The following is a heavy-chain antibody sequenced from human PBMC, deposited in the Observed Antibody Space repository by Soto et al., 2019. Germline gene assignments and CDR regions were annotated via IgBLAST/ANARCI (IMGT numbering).Heavy chain of an antibody. D-gene: IGHD5-18*01. V-gene: IGHV3-21*01. CDR1: GFTFSSYS. CDR3: ARGTAMAHDAFDI. CDR2: ISSSSSYI. Sequence: PGGSLRLSCAASGFTFSSYSMNWVRQAPGKGLEWVSSISSSSSYIYYADSVKGRFTISRDNAKNSLYLQMNSLRAEDTAVYYCARGTAMAHDAFDIWGQGTMVTV. J-gene: IGHJ3*02.